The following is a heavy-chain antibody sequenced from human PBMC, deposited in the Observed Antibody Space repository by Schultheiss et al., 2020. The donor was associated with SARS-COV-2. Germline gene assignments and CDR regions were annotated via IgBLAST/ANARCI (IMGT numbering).Heavy chain of an antibody. CDR2: IYTSGST. CDR1: GGSISSGGYS. V-gene: IGHV4-61*02. D-gene: IGHD3-16*01. CDR3: GRVPHDYTKQFVDY. J-gene: IGHJ4*02. Sequence: SETLSLTCAVSGGSISSGGYSWSWIRQPAGKGLEWIGRIYTSGSTYYNPSLKSRLTISIDRSKNQFFLSLSSVTAADTAVYYCGRVPHDYTKQFVDYWGQGTLVTVSS.